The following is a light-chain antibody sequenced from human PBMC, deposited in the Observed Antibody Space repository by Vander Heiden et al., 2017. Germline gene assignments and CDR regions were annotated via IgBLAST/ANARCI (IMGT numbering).Light chain of an antibody. CDR2: EVS. CDR3: SSYTSSSTLV. CDR1: SSDVGGYNY. J-gene: IGLJ2*01. Sequence: QSALTPPASVSGSPGQSIPISCTGTSSDVGGYNYVSWYQQHPGKAPKLMIYEVSNRPSGVSNRFSGSKSGNTASLTISGLQAEDEADYYCSSYTSSSTLVFGGGTKL. V-gene: IGLV2-14*01.